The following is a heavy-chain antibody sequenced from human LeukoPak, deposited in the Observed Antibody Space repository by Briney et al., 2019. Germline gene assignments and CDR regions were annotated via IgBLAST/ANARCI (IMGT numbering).Heavy chain of an antibody. J-gene: IGHJ4*02. CDR1: GFTFSNYW. CDR3: ASNWGSYPDC. V-gene: IGHV3-7*01. Sequence: PGGSLRLSCAASGFTFSNYWMTWVRQAPGKGLEWVANIKEDGSEKYYVDSVKGRFSISRDNAKSSLYLQMNSLRAEDTALYYCASNWGSYPDCWGQGALVTVSS. CDR2: IKEDGSEK. D-gene: IGHD1-26*01.